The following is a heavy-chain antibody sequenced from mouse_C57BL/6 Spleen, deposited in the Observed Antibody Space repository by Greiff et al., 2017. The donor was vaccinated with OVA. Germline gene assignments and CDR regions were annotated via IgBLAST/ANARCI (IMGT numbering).Heavy chain of an antibody. CDR1: GFTFRDYG. V-gene: IGHV5-17*01. D-gene: IGHD2-4*01. CDR2: ISSGSSTI. J-gene: IGHJ4*01. Sequence: EVQVVESGGGLVKPGGSLKLSCAASGFTFRDYGMHWVRQAPEKGLEWVAYISSGSSTIYYADTVKGRFTISRDNAKNTLFLQMTSLRSEDTAMYYGSRWGGYDYGYAMDYWGQGTSVTVSS. CDR3: SRWGGYDYGYAMDY.